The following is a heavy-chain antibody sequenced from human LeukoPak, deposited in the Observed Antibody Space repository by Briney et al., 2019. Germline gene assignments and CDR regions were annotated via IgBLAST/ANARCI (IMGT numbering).Heavy chain of an antibody. CDR1: GYTFTGYY. Sequence: ASVEVSCKASGYTFTGYYMHLVRQAPGQGLEWMGWINPNSGGTNYAQKFQGRVTMTRDTSISTAYMELSRLRSDDTAVYYCARDRGTMIVWFDPWGQGTLVTVSS. D-gene: IGHD3-22*01. CDR3: ARDRGTMIVWFDP. CDR2: INPNSGGT. V-gene: IGHV1-2*02. J-gene: IGHJ5*02.